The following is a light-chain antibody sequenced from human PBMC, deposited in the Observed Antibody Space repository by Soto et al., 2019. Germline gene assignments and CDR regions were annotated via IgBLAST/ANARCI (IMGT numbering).Light chain of an antibody. J-gene: IGLJ3*02. CDR3: VLYVGSGIGV. Sequence: QTVVTQEPSFSVSPGGTVTLTCGLSSGSVSTSHFPNWYQQTPGQPPRTLIYGTKTRSSGVPDRFSGSILGIRAALTITGAQADDESDYYCVLYVGSGIGVFGGGTQLTVL. V-gene: IGLV8-61*01. CDR1: SGSVSTSHF. CDR2: GTK.